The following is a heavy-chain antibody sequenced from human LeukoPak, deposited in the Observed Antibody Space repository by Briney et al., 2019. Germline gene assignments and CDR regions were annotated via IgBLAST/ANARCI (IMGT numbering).Heavy chain of an antibody. J-gene: IGHJ3*02. D-gene: IGHD3-22*01. CDR3: AVPYYYDSSGYHDAFDI. Sequence: PGGSLRVSCAASGFTFSSYGMHWVRQAPGKGLEWVAFIVYDGSDKYYADSVKGRFTISRDNSKNTLYLQMNSLRAEDTAVYYCAVPYYYDSSGYHDAFDIWGQGTMVTVSS. CDR1: GFTFSSYG. CDR2: IVYDGSDK. V-gene: IGHV3-30*02.